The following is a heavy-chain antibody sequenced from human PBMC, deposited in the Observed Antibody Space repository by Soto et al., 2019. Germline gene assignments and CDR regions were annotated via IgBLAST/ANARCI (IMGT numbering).Heavy chain of an antibody. J-gene: IGHJ4*02. CDR1: GGSVSSSSYY. V-gene: IGHV4-39*01. CDR3: GRLEGLATISYYFDY. Sequence: SSETLSFTCTVSGGSVSSSSYYWGWVRQPPGKGLEWIGSVYYSGSTYYNPSLESRVTISVDKSKNQFSLKLMSLSAADTAVYYCGRLEGLATISYYFDYWGQGALVTVSS. D-gene: IGHD3-9*01. CDR2: VYYSGST.